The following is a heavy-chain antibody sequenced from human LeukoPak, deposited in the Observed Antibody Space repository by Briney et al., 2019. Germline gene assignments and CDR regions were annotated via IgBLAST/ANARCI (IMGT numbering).Heavy chain of an antibody. CDR1: GGSIRSDY. D-gene: IGHD1-1*01. J-gene: IGHJ6*03. CDR2: IYNSGST. Sequence: TTSETLSLTCAVSGGSIRSDYWSWIRQPPGKRLEWIGYIYNSGSTNYSPSPRVSISADTSKNQFSLELSSVTAADTAVYYCARHLEGHYYMDVWGKGTTVTVSS. V-gene: IGHV4-59*08. CDR3: ARHLEGHYYMDV.